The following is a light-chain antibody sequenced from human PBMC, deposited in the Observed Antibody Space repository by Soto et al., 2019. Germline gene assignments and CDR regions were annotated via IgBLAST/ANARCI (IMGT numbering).Light chain of an antibody. CDR1: SSDVGGYNY. Sequence: QSALTQPASVSGSPGQSITISCTGTSSDVGGYNYVSWYQQHPGKAPKLMIYDVSNRPSGVSNRFSGSKSGNTASLTISGLQAEDEADHYCSSYTSSSSYVCGTGTKLTVL. CDR2: DVS. CDR3: SSYTSSSSYV. V-gene: IGLV2-14*01. J-gene: IGLJ1*01.